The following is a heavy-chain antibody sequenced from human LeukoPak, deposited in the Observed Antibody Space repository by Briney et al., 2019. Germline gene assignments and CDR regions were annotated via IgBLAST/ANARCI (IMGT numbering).Heavy chain of an antibody. CDR2: IWYDGSNK. CDR3: AKDQAIFGVACELGY. CDR1: GFTFSSYG. D-gene: IGHD3-3*01. V-gene: IGHV3-33*06. Sequence: PGGSLRLSCAASGFTFSSYGMHWVRQAPGKGLEWVAVIWYDGSNKYYADSVKGRFTISRDNSKNTLYLQMNSLRAEDTAVYYCAKDQAIFGVACELGYWGQGTLVTVSS. J-gene: IGHJ4*02.